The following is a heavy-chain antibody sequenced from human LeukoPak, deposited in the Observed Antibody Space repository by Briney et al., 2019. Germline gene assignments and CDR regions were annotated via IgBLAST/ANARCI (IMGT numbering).Heavy chain of an antibody. CDR3: ASLKNYYDSSGYLVTDAFDI. V-gene: IGHV1-18*01. Sequence: ASVKVSCKASGYTFTSYGITWVRQAPGQGLEWMGWISAYNGNTNYAQKLQGRVTMTTDTSTSTAYMELRSLKSDDTAVYYCASLKNYYDSSGYLVTDAFDIWGQGTMVTVSS. D-gene: IGHD3-22*01. J-gene: IGHJ3*02. CDR1: GYTFTSYG. CDR2: ISAYNGNT.